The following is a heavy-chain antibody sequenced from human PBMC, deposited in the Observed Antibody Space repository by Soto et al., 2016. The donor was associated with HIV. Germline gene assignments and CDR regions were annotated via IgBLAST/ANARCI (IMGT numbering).Heavy chain of an antibody. J-gene: IGHJ5*02. V-gene: IGHV1-2*02. CDR3: ARDLITMLRGPIPGGFDP. CDR1: GYTFTGYY. D-gene: IGHD3-10*01. Sequence: QVQLVQSGAEVKKPGASVKVSCKASGYTFTGYYMNWVRQAPGQGLEWMGWINPNSGGTNYAQKFQGRVTMTRDTSISTAYMELSRLRSDDTAVYYCARDLITMLRGPIPGGFDPWGQGTLVTVSS. CDR2: INPNSGGT.